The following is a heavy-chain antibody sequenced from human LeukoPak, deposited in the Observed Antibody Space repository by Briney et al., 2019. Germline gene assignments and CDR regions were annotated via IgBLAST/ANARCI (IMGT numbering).Heavy chain of an antibody. V-gene: IGHV3-7*01. CDR3: ARWLELMRNFDW. J-gene: IGHJ4*02. CDR1: GFTFSDYG. D-gene: IGHD5-24*01. Sequence: PGGSLRLSCVGSGFTFSDYGMSWVRQAPGKGLEWVANIKQDGSEKDYVDALKGRFTISRDNAKNSLYLQMNSLRAEDTAVYYCARWLELMRNFDWWGPGTLVTVSS. CDR2: IKQDGSEK.